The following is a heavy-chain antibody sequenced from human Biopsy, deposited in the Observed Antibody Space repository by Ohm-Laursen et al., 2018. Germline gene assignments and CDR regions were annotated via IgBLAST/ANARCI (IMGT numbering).Heavy chain of an antibody. CDR2: ISGGGTI. V-gene: IGHV3-11*01. CDR3: ARDTRWSPYSMDV. J-gene: IGHJ6*02. D-gene: IGHD4-23*01. Sequence: SLRLSYAASGFSFSDYHMRWIRQAPGRGLEWVSYISGGGTIYYGDSMKGRVTISRDNAKNSLYLQMHSLRAEDTAVYYCARDTRWSPYSMDVWGQGTTVTVSS. CDR1: GFSFSDYH.